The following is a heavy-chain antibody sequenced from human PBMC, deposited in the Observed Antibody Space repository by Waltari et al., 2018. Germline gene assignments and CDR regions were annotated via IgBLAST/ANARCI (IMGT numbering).Heavy chain of an antibody. CDR3: ARDVRRVLDY. CDR2: IYHSGST. Sequence: QVQLQESGPGLVKPSETLSLTCAVSGYSLSRGYYWGWIRQPLGKGLEWIGSIYHSGSTYYNPSLKSRVTISVDTSKNQFSLKLSSVTAADTAVYYCARDVRRVLDYWGQGTLVTVSS. V-gene: IGHV4-38-2*02. J-gene: IGHJ4*02. D-gene: IGHD3-10*01. CDR1: GYSLSRGYY.